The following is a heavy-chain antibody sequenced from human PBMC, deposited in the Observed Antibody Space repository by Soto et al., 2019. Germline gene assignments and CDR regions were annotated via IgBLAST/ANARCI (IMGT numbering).Heavy chain of an antibody. CDR2: IIPIFGTA. D-gene: IGHD3-3*01. V-gene: IGHV1-69*13. J-gene: IGHJ5*02. CDR3: ARDQQEATIFGVVKNWFDP. CDR1: GCTFSSYA. Sequence: SVKVSCKASGCTFSSYAISWVRQAPGQGLEWMGGIIPIFGTANYAQKFQGRGTITADESTSTAYMELSSLRSEDTAGYYCARDQQEATIFGVVKNWFDPWGQGTLVTVSS.